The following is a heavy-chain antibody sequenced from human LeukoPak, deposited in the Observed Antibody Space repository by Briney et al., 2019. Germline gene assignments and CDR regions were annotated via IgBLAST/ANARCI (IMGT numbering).Heavy chain of an antibody. J-gene: IGHJ4*02. CDR3: ARVRRDYVWGSYRENPYFDY. V-gene: IGHV4-59*01. CDR1: GGSISSYY. Sequence: SETLSLTCTVSGGSISSYYWSWIRQPPGKGLEWIGYIYYSGSTNYNPSLKSRVTISVDTSKNQFSLKPSSVTAADTAVYYCARVRRDYVWGSYRENPYFDYWGQGTLVTVSS. D-gene: IGHD3-16*02. CDR2: IYYSGST.